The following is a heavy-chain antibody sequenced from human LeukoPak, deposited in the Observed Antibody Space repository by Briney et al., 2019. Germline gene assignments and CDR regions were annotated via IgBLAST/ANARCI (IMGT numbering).Heavy chain of an antibody. Sequence: GGSLRLSCAASEFIFSSYWMSWVRQAPGRGLEWVATINQDGSDKYYVDSVKGRFTISRDNAKDSLYLQMNSLRVEDTAVYFCSADPGDYWGQGTLVSVSS. J-gene: IGHJ4*02. V-gene: IGHV3-7*01. CDR1: EFIFSSYW. D-gene: IGHD7-27*01. CDR3: SADPGDY. CDR2: INQDGSDK.